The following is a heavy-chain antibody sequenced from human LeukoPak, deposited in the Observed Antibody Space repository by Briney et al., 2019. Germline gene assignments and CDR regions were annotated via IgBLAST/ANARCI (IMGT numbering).Heavy chain of an antibody. D-gene: IGHD3-16*01. J-gene: IGHJ5*02. CDR3: ARGIGWPGGNWFDP. V-gene: IGHV4-59*01. CDR2: IYYSGST. Sequence: SETLSLTCTVSGGPISSYYWSWIRQPPGKGLEWIGYIYYSGSTNYNPSLKSRVTISVDTSKNQFSLKLSSVTAADTAVYYCARGIGWPGGNWFDPWGQGTLVTVSS. CDR1: GGPISSYY.